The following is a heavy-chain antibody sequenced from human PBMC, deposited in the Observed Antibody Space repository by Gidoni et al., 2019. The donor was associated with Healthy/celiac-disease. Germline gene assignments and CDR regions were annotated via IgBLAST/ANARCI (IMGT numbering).Heavy chain of an antibody. CDR3: ARGGIAVAADY. V-gene: IGHV3-7*03. Sequence: ESGGGLVQPGGSLRLSCAASGFTLSSYWMSWVRQAPGKGLEWVANIKQDGSEKFYVDYVKGRFTIYRDNAKNSLYLQMHSLRAEDTAVYYCARGGIAVAADYWGQGTLVTVCS. CDR2: IKQDGSEK. J-gene: IGHJ4*02. CDR1: GFTLSSYW. D-gene: IGHD6-19*01.